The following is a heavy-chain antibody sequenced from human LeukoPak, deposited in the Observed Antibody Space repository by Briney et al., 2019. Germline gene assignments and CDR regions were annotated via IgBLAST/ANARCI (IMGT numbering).Heavy chain of an antibody. CDR2: INPSGGST. V-gene: IGHV1-46*01. J-gene: IGHJ4*02. CDR1: GYTFTSYY. D-gene: IGHD3-9*01. Sequence: GASVKVSCKASGYTFTSYYMHWVRQAPGQGLEWMGIINPSGGSTSHAQKFQGRVTMTSDTSTSTVYMELSSLRSDDTAVYYCARRNDILTGFAAYYFDYWGQGTLVTVSS. CDR3: ARRNDILTGFAAYYFDY.